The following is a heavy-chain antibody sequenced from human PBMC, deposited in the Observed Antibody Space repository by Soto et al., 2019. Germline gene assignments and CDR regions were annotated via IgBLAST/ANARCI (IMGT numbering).Heavy chain of an antibody. CDR1: GFTFSNYW. Sequence: EVQLVESGGGLVQPGGSLRLSCAASGFTFSNYWMYWVRQAPGKGLEWVSRINSDGSVSSYADSVTGRLTISRDNVKNTLYLQMDSLRAEDTAVYYCARGDCVGGSCYSLAGSFYYYMDAWGKGTTVTVFS. V-gene: IGHV3-74*02. J-gene: IGHJ6*03. CDR2: INSDGSVS. CDR3: ARGDCVGGSCYSLAGSFYYYMDA. D-gene: IGHD2-15*01.